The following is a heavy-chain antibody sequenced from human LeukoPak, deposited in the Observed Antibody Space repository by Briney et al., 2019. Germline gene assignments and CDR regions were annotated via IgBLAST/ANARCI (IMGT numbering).Heavy chain of an antibody. CDR2: IYNGVNT. V-gene: IGHV4-61*01. J-gene: IGHJ5*02. Sequence: SETLSLTCTVSGASVSSASYWTWIRQPPGKGVEWIAHIYNGVNTNYNPSLETRDNISVDTYKNQFSRRMNSVAAADTAVYYCARSRAFNSGAFDHWGEGSLVTVSS. CDR1: GASVSSASY. CDR3: ARSRAFNSGAFDH. D-gene: IGHD1-26*01.